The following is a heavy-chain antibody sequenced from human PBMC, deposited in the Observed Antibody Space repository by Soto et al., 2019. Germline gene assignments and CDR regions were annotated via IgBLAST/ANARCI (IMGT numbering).Heavy chain of an antibody. D-gene: IGHD6-19*01. CDR3: AREDQAVGLGFDP. CDR2: IWYDGSNK. J-gene: IGHJ5*02. V-gene: IGHV3-33*01. Sequence: QVQLVESGGGVVQPGRSLRLSCAASGFTFSSYGMHWVRQAPGKGLEWVAVIWYDGSNKYYADSVKGRFTISRDNSKNTLYRQMNSLRDEHKAVYYCAREDQAVGLGFDPWGQGTLVTVSS. CDR1: GFTFSSYG.